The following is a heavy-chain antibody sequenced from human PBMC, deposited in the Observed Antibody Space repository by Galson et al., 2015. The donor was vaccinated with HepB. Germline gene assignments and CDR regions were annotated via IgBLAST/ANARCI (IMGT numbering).Heavy chain of an antibody. J-gene: IGHJ1*01. CDR1: GFIFGDYA. CDR2: SRSEPYSGTT. D-gene: IGHD1-26*01. V-gene: IGHV3-49*04. Sequence: SLRLSCATSGFIFGDYAMSWVRQAPGKGLEWVGFSRSEPYSGTTEYGASVKGRFTISRDDSKSIAYLQMNSLKTDDTAVYYCTRASIVGVKWDWGQGTLVTVSS. CDR3: TRASIVGVKWD.